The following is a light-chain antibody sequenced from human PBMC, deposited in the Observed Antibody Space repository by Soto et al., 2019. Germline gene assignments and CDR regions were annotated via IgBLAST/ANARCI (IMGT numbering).Light chain of an antibody. Sequence: QRGSVHGAPGQSITISCTGTSSDVGRYDRSSLHQQRPGKDHTLIIYEVNQRPSGISNRFSGSKSANTASLTISGLQAEDEGEYYFCSSVGSPNWVFGGGSKGTVL. CDR3: CSSVGSPNWV. V-gene: IGLV2-23*02. CDR1: SSDVGRYDR. J-gene: IGLJ3*02. CDR2: EVN.